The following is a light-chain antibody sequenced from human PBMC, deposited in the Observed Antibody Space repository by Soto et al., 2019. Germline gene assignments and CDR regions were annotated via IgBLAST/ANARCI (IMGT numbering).Light chain of an antibody. CDR3: SSYAASNNLGV. CDR2: EVS. V-gene: IGLV2-8*01. Sequence: QSVLTQPPSASGSPGQSVAISCIGTSCDVGGYTYVSWYQQHPGKAPKLMIYEVSKRPSGVPDRFSGSKSGNTASLTVSGLQSKDEADYYCSSYAASNNLGVFGGGTKLTVL. CDR1: SCDVGGYTY. J-gene: IGLJ2*01.